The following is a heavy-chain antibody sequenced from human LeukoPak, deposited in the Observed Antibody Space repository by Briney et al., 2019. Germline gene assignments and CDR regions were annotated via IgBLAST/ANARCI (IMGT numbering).Heavy chain of an antibody. CDR2: INHSGST. J-gene: IGHJ3*02. Sequence: SETLSLTCAVYGGSFSGYYWSWIRQPPGKGLEWIGEINHSGSTNYNPSLKSRVTISVDTSKNQFSLKLSSVTAADTAVYYCARFRKRSAFDIWGQGTMVTVSS. CDR1: GGSFSGYY. CDR3: ARFRKRSAFDI. V-gene: IGHV4-34*01.